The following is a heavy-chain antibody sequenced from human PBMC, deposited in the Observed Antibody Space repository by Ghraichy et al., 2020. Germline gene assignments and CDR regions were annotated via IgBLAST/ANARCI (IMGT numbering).Heavy chain of an antibody. D-gene: IGHD3-3*02. J-gene: IGHJ5*02. CDR2: INDSGSI. CDR1: GGSFSDYD. CDR3: ARVVFSNKWTTVHWFDP. Sequence: SETLSLTCAVYGGSFSDYDWTWIRQPPGKGLEWIGEINDSGSIDYNASLKSRVSISLDTSKNQFSLKLSSVTAADTAVYFCARVVFSNKWTTVHWFDPWGQGTLVIVSS. V-gene: IGHV4-34*01.